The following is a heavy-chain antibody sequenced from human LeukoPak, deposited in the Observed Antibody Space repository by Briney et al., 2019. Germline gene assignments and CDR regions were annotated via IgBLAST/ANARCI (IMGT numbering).Heavy chain of an antibody. J-gene: IGHJ4*02. V-gene: IGHV4-59*01. CDR2: IYYSGST. D-gene: IGHD5-18*01. Sequence: PSETLPLTCTVSGGSISSYYWSWIRQPPGKGLEWIGYIYYSGSTNYNPSLKSRVTISVDTSKNQFSLKLSSVTAADTAVYYCARVESGYSYGYWGQGTLVTVSS. CDR3: ARVESGYSYGY. CDR1: GGSISSYY.